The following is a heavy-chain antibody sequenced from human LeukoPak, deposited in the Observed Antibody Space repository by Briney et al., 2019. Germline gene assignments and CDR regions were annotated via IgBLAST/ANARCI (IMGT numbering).Heavy chain of an antibody. CDR3: ARDRDGIALIRDRTYYYMDV. V-gene: IGHV3-21*06. D-gene: IGHD3-10*01. J-gene: IGHJ6*03. CDR1: GFTFDDYI. Sequence: PGGSLRLSCAASGFTFDDYIMHWVRQAPGKGLEWVSSISSSSSSYISYADSVKGRFTISRDNAKNSLYLQMNSLRAEDTAVYYCARDRDGIALIRDRTYYYMDVWGKGTTVTVSS. CDR2: ISSSSSSYI.